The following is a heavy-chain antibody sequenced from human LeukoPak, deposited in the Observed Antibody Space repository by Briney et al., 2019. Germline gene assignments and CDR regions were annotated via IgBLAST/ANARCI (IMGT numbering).Heavy chain of an antibody. Sequence: SETLSLTCAVYGGSFSGYYWSWIRQPAGKGLEWIGRIYTSESTNYNPSLKSRVTMSVDTSKNQFSLKVTSVTAADTAVYYCARSSIVGTTDYFDYWGQGTLVTVSS. CDR3: ARSSIVGTTDYFDY. D-gene: IGHD1-26*01. J-gene: IGHJ4*02. V-gene: IGHV4-59*10. CDR1: GGSFSGYY. CDR2: IYTSEST.